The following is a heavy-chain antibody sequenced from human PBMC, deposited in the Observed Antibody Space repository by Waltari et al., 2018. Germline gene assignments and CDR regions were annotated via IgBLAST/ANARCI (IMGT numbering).Heavy chain of an antibody. CDR2: CSGRGGST. D-gene: IGHD3-3*01. V-gene: IGHV3-23*01. CDR1: GFTFSSYA. CDR3: AKYVDFWSVEPGYFDY. Sequence: EVQLLESGGGLVQPGGSLRLSCAASGFTFSSYAMSWVRQAPGKGVEWVSGCSGRGGSTYYADSVKGRFAISRDNSKNTMYMQMNSLRAEDTAVYYCAKYVDFWSVEPGYFDYWGQGTLVTVSS. J-gene: IGHJ4*02.